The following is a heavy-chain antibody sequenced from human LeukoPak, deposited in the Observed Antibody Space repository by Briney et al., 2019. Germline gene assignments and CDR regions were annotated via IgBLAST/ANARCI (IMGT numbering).Heavy chain of an antibody. CDR2: ISSSGSTI. J-gene: IGHJ4*02. V-gene: IGHV3-48*03. D-gene: IGHD5-18*01. CDR3: ARGSVDTAMAGDY. Sequence: GGPLRLSCAASGFTFSSYEMNWVRQAPGKGLEWVSSISSSGSTIYYADSVKGRFTISRDNAKNSLYLQMNSLRAEDTAVYYCARGSVDTAMAGDYWGQGTLVTVSS. CDR1: GFTFSSYE.